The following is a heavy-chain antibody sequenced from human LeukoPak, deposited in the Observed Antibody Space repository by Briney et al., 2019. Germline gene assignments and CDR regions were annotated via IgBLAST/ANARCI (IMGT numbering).Heavy chain of an antibody. D-gene: IGHD3-22*01. CDR3: ARERYYDSTRRAYFYYYIDV. Sequence: ASVKASCKSSGYTFSNYGITWVRQAPGQGVKWMGWISAYNEYTSYAQKVQGRVTMTTDTSTSTAYMELRSLRSDDSAVYYCARERYYDSTRRAYFYYYIDVWGKGTTVTVSS. V-gene: IGHV1-18*01. CDR1: GYTFSNYG. CDR2: ISAYNEYT. J-gene: IGHJ6*03.